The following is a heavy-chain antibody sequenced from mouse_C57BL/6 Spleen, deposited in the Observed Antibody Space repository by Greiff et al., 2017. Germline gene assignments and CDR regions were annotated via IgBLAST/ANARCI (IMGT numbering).Heavy chain of an antibody. V-gene: IGHV1-82*01. J-gene: IGHJ3*01. CDR3: ARGGSGFAY. Sequence: QVQLQQSGPELVKPGASVKISCKASGYAFSSSWMNWVKQRPGKGLEWIGRIYPGDGDTNYNGKFKGKATLTADKSSSTAYMQLSSLTSEDSAVYFCARGGSGFAYWGLGTLVTVSA. CDR2: IYPGDGDT. CDR1: GYAFSSSW.